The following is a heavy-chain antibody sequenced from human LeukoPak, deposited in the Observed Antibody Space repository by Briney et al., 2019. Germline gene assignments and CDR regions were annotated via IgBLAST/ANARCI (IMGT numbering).Heavy chain of an antibody. CDR3: ARDRRIQLWLPVYYYYYMDV. CDR2: IIPILGTA. D-gene: IGHD5-18*01. V-gene: IGHV1-69*11. CDR1: GGTFSSHA. J-gene: IGHJ6*03. Sequence: GASVKVSRKASGGTFSSHAISWVRQAPGQGLEWMGRIIPILGTANYAQKFQGRVTITTDESTSTAYMELSSLRSEDTAVYYCARDRRIQLWLPVYYYYYMDVWGKGTTVTVSS.